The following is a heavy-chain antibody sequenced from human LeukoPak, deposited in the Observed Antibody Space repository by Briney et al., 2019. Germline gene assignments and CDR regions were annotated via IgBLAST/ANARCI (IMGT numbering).Heavy chain of an antibody. CDR1: GFTFSSYW. D-gene: IGHD6-13*01. J-gene: IGHJ4*02. V-gene: IGHV3-74*01. CDR2: INSDGRST. CDR3: ARVAGGSSPYYFDY. Sequence: PGGSPRLSCAASGFTFSSYWMHWVRQAPGKGLVWVSRINSDGRSTSYADSVKGRFTISRDNAKNTLYLQMNSLRAEDTAVYYCARVAGGSSPYYFDYWGRGTLVTVSS.